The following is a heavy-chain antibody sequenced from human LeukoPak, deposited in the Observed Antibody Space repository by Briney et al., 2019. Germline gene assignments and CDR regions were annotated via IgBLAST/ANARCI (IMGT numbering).Heavy chain of an antibody. J-gene: IGHJ4*02. V-gene: IGHV4-59*07. Sequence: SDPLSLLCTVSGRSISSYYWSWLRQPPGKGLVWIGYIYYSGSTNYNPSLKSRVTISIDTSKNQFSLNLSAVTAADTTVYYCARGASGYSYGWGQGTLVTVSS. CDR3: ARGASGYSYG. CDR1: GRSISSYY. D-gene: IGHD5-18*01. CDR2: IYYSGST.